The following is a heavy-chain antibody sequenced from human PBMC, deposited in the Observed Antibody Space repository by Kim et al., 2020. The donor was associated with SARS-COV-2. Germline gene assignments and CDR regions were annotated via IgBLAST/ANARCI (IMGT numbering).Heavy chain of an antibody. V-gene: IGHV4-59*01. Sequence: SRVTIAVDTSKNQFSLKLGSVTAADTAVYYCAREFGRFGGLLPRWAFDIWGQGTMVTVSS. CDR3: AREFGRFGGLLPRWAFDI. J-gene: IGHJ3*02. D-gene: IGHD3-10*01.